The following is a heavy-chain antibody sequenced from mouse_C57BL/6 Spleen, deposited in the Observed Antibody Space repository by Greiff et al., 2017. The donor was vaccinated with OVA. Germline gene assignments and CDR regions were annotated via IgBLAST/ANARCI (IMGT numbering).Heavy chain of an antibody. J-gene: IGHJ2*01. D-gene: IGHD2-3*01. CDR3: AREEYDSWFAY. CDR2: IYPDGGGT. CDR1: GYTFSSYW. V-gene: IGHV1-82*01. Sequence: QVQLQQSGAELVKPGASVKLSCKASGYTFSSYWMNWVKQRPGKGLEWIGRIYPDGGGTNYNGTFKGKATLTADKSSSTAYMQLSSLTSEDSAVYFCAREEYDSWFAYWGQGTTLTVSS.